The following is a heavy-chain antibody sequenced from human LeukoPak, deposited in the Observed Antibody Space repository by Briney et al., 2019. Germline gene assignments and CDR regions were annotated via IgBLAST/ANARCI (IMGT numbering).Heavy chain of an antibody. J-gene: IGHJ6*02. CDR3: ARDLGDCTNGVCYGMDV. CDR1: GGTFSSYA. CDR2: IIPIFGTA. Sequence: SVTVSCTASGGTFSSYAISWVRQAPGQGLEWMGGIIPIFGTANYAQKFQGRVTITADESTSTAYMELSSLRSEDTAVYYCARDLGDCTNGVCYGMDVWGQGTTVTVSS. D-gene: IGHD2-8*01. V-gene: IGHV1-69*13.